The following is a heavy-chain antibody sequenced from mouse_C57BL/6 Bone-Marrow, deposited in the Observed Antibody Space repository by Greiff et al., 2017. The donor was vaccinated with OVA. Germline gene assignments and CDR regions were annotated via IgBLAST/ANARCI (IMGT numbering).Heavy chain of an antibody. CDR1: GYTFTDYN. V-gene: IGHV1-22*01. J-gene: IGHJ1*03. D-gene: IGHD3-3*01. CDR2: INPNNGGT. Sequence: VQLQQSGTVLARPGASVKMSCKTSGYTFTDYNMHWVKQSHGKSLEWIGYINPNNGGTSYNQKFKGKATLTVNKSSSTAYMELRSLTSEDSAVYYCAKGCFFYWYFDVWGTGTTVTVSS. CDR3: AKGCFFYWYFDV.